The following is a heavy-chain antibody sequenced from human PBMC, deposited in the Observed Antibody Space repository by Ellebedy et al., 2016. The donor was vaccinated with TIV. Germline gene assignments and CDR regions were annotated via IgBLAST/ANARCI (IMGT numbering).Heavy chain of an antibody. CDR2: MPYDGSNK. D-gene: IGHD6-19*01. J-gene: IGHJ4*02. V-gene: IGHV3-33*05. CDR3: VKQPRSIAVAEFFDF. CDR1: GFTFSGFG. Sequence: GESLKISCAASGFTFSGFGIHWVRQAPGKGPEWVAVMPYDGSNKYYAGSVKGRFTISRDNAKNSLYLQMRSLRAEDTALYDCVKQPRSIAVAEFFDFWGQGTLVTVSS.